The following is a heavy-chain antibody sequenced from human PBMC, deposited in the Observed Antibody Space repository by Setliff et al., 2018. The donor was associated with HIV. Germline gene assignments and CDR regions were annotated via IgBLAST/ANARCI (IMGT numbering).Heavy chain of an antibody. CDR2: IKQDGSEK. D-gene: IGHD2-15*01. Sequence: PGGSLRLSCAASGFSFSSYWMSWVRQAPGKGLEWVANIKQDGSEKYYADSVRGRFTISRDNAKNSLYLQMNSLRAEDTAVYYCARDATRGGDMDVWAKGTTVTVSS. CDR1: GFSFSSYW. CDR3: ARDATRGGDMDV. J-gene: IGHJ6*03. V-gene: IGHV3-7*01.